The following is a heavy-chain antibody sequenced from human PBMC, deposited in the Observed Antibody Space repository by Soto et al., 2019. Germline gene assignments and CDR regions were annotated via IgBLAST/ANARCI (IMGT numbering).Heavy chain of an antibody. V-gene: IGHV1-18*01. D-gene: IGHD2-2*01. Sequence: QVQLVQSGAEVKKPGASVKVSCKASGYTFTSYGISWVRQAPGQGLEWMGWISAYNGNTNYAQKLQGRVTMTTDTATSTAYMELRSLRSDDTAVYYCARRPWGYCSSTSCSTYYMDVWGKGTTVTVSS. J-gene: IGHJ6*03. CDR2: ISAYNGNT. CDR3: ARRPWGYCSSTSCSTYYMDV. CDR1: GYTFTSYG.